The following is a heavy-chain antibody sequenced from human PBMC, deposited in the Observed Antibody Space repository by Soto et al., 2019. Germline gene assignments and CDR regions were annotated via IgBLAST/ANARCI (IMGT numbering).Heavy chain of an antibody. CDR3: ARVTDCSSTSCYSYWFDP. J-gene: IGHJ5*02. CDR1: GFTFSTYA. V-gene: IGHV3-23*01. D-gene: IGHD2-2*01. Sequence: GGSLRLSCAASGFTFSTYAMAWVRQAPGKGLEWVSGVSASGLNTDYADPVKGRFYISRDNSKNTVSLHMNSLRAEDTALYYCARVTDCSSTSCYSYWFDPWGQGTLVTVSS. CDR2: VSASGLNT.